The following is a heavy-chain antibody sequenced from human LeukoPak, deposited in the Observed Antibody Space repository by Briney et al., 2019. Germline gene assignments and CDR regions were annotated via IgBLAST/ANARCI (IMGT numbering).Heavy chain of an antibody. V-gene: IGHV3-7*01. D-gene: IGHD6-6*01. CDR3: ARIGYSSSSLDY. CDR1: GCTFSNYW. J-gene: IGHJ4*02. CDR2: IKQDGSQK. Sequence: GGSLRLSCAASGCTFSNYWMTWVRQAPGKGLERVANIKQDGSQKYYVDSVKGRFTISRDNAKISSYLQMNSLRAEDTAVYYCARIGYSSSSLDYWGQGTLVTVSS.